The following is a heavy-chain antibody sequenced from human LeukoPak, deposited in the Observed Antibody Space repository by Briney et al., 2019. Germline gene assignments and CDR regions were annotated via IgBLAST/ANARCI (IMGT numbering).Heavy chain of an antibody. CDR2: ISSSGSTI. D-gene: IGHD3-10*02. CDR1: GFTFSSYE. CDR3: AELGITMIGGV. J-gene: IGHJ6*04. V-gene: IGHV3-48*03. Sequence: SGGSLRLSSAASGFTFSSYEMNWVRQAPGKGLEWVSYISSSGSTIYYADTVKGRFTFSSANATTSLYLQMNSLRAEDTAVYYCAELGITMIGGVWGKGTTVTISS.